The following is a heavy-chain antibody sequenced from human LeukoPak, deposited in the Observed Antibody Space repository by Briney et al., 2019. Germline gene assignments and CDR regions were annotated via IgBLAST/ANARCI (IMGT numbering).Heavy chain of an antibody. J-gene: IGHJ4*02. CDR1: GFTFSSYW. Sequence: GGSLRLSCAASGFTFSSYWMSWVRQAPGEGLEWVANIKQDGSEKYYVDSVKGRFTISRDNAKNSLYLQMNSLRAEDTAVYYCAGSYYDFWSGYFCFDYWGQGTLVSVSS. CDR3: AGSYYDFWSGYFCFDY. CDR2: IKQDGSEK. V-gene: IGHV3-7*01. D-gene: IGHD3-3*01.